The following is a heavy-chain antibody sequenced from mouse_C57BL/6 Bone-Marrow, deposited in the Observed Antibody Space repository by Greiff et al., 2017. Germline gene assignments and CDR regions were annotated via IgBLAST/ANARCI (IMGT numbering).Heavy chain of an antibody. CDR3: ARSYDYDAYTMDY. CDR1: GYTFTNYW. V-gene: IGHV1-64*01. CDR2: MHPNGGSP. Sequence: QVQLQQPGAELVKPGASVKLSCKASGYTFTNYWMHWVKQRPGQGLEWIGMMHPNGGSPDYNEKFKSEATLSVDKSSRTAYMELGSLPSEDSAVYYCARSYDYDAYTMDYWGQGTSVTVSS. J-gene: IGHJ4*01. D-gene: IGHD2-4*01.